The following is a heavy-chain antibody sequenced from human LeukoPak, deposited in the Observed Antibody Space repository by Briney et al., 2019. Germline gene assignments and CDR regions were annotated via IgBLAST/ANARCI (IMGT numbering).Heavy chain of an antibody. CDR2: MNPNSGNT. D-gene: IGHD3-9*01. J-gene: IGHJ6*03. V-gene: IGHV1-8*01. CDR1: GYTFTSYD. Sequence: GASVKVSCKASGYTFTSYDINWVRQATGQGLEWMGWMNPNSGNTGYAQKFQGRVTMTRNTSISTAYMELSSLRSEDTAVYYCARGGNPYDILTGYYRTYYYYMDVWGKGTTVTISS. CDR3: ARGGNPYDILTGYYRTYYYYMDV.